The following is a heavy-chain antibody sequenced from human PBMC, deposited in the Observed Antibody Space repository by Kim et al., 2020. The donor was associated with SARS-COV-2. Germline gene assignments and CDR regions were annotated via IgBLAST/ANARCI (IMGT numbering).Heavy chain of an antibody. CDR2: IYYSGST. Sequence: SETLSLTCTVSGGSISSYYWSWIRQPPGKGLEWIGYIYYSGSTNYNPSLKSRVTISVDTSKNQFSLKLSSVTAADTAVYYCASVHDYGDLYGMDVWGQGTTVTVSS. CDR3: ASVHDYGDLYGMDV. D-gene: IGHD4-17*01. J-gene: IGHJ6*02. V-gene: IGHV4-59*13. CDR1: GGSISSYY.